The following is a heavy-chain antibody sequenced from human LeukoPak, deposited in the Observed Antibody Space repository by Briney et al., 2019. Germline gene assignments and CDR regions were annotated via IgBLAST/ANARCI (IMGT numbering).Heavy chain of an antibody. D-gene: IGHD5-24*01. J-gene: IGHJ5*02. CDR3: AREYVEMATILYNWFDP. CDR2: IYHSGST. V-gene: IGHV4-4*02. Sequence: SGTLSLTCAVSGGSISSSNWWSWVRQPPGKGLEWIGEIYHSGSTNYNPSLKSRVTISVDKSKNQFSLKLSSVTAADTAVYYCAREYVEMATILYNWFDPWGQGTLVTVSS. CDR1: GGSISSSNW.